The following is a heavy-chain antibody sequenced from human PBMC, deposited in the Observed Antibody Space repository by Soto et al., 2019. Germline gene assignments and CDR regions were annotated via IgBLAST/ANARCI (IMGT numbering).Heavy chain of an antibody. CDR3: ASDLSGRADV. V-gene: IGHV3-21*01. CDR1: GFTFSNYN. Sequence: GGSLRLSCAASGFTFSNYNMNWVRQAPGKGLEWVSSVSSGSAYIYYADSVKGRFTISRDNAKNTLYLQMNSLRVEDTAVYYCASDLSGRADVWGQRTTVTVSS. D-gene: IGHD3-10*01. CDR2: VSSGSAYI. J-gene: IGHJ6*02.